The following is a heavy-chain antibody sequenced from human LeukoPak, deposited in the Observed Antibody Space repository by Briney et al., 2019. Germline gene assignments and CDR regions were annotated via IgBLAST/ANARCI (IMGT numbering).Heavy chain of an antibody. CDR3: ARGLLYGMDV. V-gene: IGHV4-34*01. J-gene: IGHJ6*01. CDR1: GVSFSGDY. Sequence: SETLSLTCAVYGVSFSGDYWSWIPQPPGKGREWCGEINHSGSTKHNPSLKSRIPISVDTSKNPVPLKVSSGAGADTGVYYCARGLLYGMDVWGQGTTVTVSS. CDR2: INHSGST.